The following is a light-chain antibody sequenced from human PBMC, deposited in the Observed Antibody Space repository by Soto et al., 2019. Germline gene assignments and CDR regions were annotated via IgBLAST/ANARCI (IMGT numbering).Light chain of an antibody. Sequence: DNQMNQSPSTMSASVGDRVAITCRASQSISSWLAWYQQKPGKAPKLLIYKASSLESGVPSRFSGSGSGTEFTLTISSLQPDDFATYYCQQYNSYPWTFGQGTKVEIK. CDR1: QSISSW. V-gene: IGKV1-5*03. J-gene: IGKJ1*01. CDR2: KAS. CDR3: QQYNSYPWT.